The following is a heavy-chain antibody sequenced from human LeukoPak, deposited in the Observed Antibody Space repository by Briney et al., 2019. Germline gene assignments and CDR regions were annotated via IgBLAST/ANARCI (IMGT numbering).Heavy chain of an antibody. J-gene: IGHJ4*02. D-gene: IGHD3-22*01. V-gene: IGHV3-11*04. CDR2: ISSSGSTI. CDR3: ARGAAGTMIVVVTEYYFDY. Sequence: GGSLRLSCAASGFTFSDYYMSWIRQAPGKGLEWVSYISSSGSTIYYADSVKGRFTISRDNAKNSLYLQMNSLRAEDTAVYYCARGAAGTMIVVVTEYYFDYWGQGTLVTVSS. CDR1: GFTFSDYY.